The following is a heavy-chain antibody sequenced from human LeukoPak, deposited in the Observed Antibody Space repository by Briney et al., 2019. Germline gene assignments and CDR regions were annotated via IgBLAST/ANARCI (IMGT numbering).Heavy chain of an antibody. CDR3: TSSSAEEWLFDR. D-gene: IGHD5-12*01. J-gene: IGHJ5*02. V-gene: IGHV3-15*01. CDR2: IKSETDGGAT. CDR1: GFTFTDAW. Sequence: PGESLRLSCAASGFTFTDAWMSWVRQAPGKGLEWVGRIKSETDGGATDYAAPVKGRFTISRDDSKSTVSLQMNSLQSEDTAMYYCTSSSAEEWLFDRWGQGTLVTVSS.